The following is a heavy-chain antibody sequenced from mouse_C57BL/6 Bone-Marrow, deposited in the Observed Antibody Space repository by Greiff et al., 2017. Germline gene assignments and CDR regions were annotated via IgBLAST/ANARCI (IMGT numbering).Heavy chain of an antibody. J-gene: IGHJ1*03. Sequence: QVQLQQSGAELARPGASVKMSCKASGYTFTSYTMHWVKQRPGQGLEWIGYINPSSGYTKYNQKFKDTATLTADKSSSTAYMQLSSLTSEDSAVYYYARWGYYGSYWYFDVWGTGTTVTVSS. V-gene: IGHV1-4*01. CDR2: INPSSGYT. CDR1: GYTFTSYT. D-gene: IGHD1-1*01. CDR3: ARWGYYGSYWYFDV.